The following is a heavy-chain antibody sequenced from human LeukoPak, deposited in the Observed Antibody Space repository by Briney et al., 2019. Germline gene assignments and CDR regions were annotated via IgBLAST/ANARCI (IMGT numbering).Heavy chain of an antibody. J-gene: IGHJ4*02. V-gene: IGHV3-23*01. Sequence: GGSLRLSCAASGFTFSSYAMSWARQAPGKGLEWVSAISGSGGSTYYADSVKGRFTISRDNSKNTLYLQMNSLRAEDTAVYYCAKSQAYYDSRDFDYWGQGTLVTVSS. CDR2: ISGSGGST. CDR1: GFTFSSYA. CDR3: AKSQAYYDSRDFDY. D-gene: IGHD3-22*01.